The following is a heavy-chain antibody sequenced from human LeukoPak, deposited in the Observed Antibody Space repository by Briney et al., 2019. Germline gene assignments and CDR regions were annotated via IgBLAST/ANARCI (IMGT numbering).Heavy chain of an antibody. CDR2: ITNNGGYT. CDR3: AKQLGYCSDGSCYFPY. Sequence: GGSLRLSFEASELTFSSSAMSWVRQAPGKGLEWASAITNNGGYTYYADSVQGRFTISRDNSKSTLCLQMNSLRAEDTAVYYCAKQLGYCSDGSCYFPYWGQGTLVTVSS. V-gene: IGHV3-23*01. CDR1: ELTFSSSA. D-gene: IGHD2-15*01. J-gene: IGHJ4*02.